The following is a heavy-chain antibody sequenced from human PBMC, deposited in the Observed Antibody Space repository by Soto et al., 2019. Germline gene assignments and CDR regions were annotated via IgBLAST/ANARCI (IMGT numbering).Heavy chain of an antibody. J-gene: IGHJ6*02. V-gene: IGHV4-31*03. CDR3: ATAITSASGCSDV. CDR1: GGAIDSGGYY. CDR2: ISHSGNT. D-gene: IGHD3-10*01. Sequence: QVQLQESGPGLVKPSQTLSLTCTVSGGAIDSGGYYWSWIRQHPGKGLEWIGYISHSGNTFYNPSLRSRVAISIDTSESQFSLNLNSLTAADTAVYYCATAITSASGCSDVWGQGTTVTVSS.